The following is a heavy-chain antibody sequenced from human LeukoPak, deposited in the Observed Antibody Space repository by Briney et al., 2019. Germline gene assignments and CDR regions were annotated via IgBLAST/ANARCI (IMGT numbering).Heavy chain of an antibody. D-gene: IGHD1-26*01. Sequence: GGSLRLSCAASGFSFGSYAMTWVRQAPGKGLEWVSGISYSGGRTYYADSVKGRFTISRDNSRNTLYLQMNSLRAEDTAVYYCAKMGVTTRIDYWGQGTLVTVSS. CDR1: GFSFGSYA. V-gene: IGHV3-23*01. CDR2: ISYSGGRT. J-gene: IGHJ4*02. CDR3: AKMGVTTRIDY.